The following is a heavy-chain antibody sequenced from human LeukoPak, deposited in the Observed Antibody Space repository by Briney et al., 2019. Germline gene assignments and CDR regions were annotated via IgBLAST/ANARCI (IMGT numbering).Heavy chain of an antibody. V-gene: IGHV3-66*01. Sequence: GGSLRLSCAASGFTVSSNYMNWVRKAPAKGLERVSVIYSGGSTYYADSVKGRFTITRDNSKNTLYLQMNSLRADDTAVYYCARVQVAGLYWGQGTLVTVS. CDR1: GFTVSSNY. CDR3: ARVQVAGLY. CDR2: IYSGGST. D-gene: IGHD6-19*01. J-gene: IGHJ4*02.